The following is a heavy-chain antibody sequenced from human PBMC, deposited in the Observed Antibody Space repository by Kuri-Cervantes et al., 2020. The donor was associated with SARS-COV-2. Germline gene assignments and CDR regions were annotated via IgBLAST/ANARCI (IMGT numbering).Heavy chain of an antibody. V-gene: IGHV3-7*01. CDR2: INPDGSGR. Sequence: GESLKISCAASGFTFTSHWMGWVRQPPGKGLEWVANINPDGSGRFSVDSVKGRFTISRDTTKSSLYLQMNSLRVEDTAIYYCVRGGAAEYWGQGTLVTVSS. CDR1: GFTFTSHW. CDR3: VRGGAAEY. D-gene: IGHD6-25*01. J-gene: IGHJ4*02.